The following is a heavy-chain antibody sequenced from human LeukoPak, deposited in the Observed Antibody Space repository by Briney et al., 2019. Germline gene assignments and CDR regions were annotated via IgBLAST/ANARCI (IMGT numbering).Heavy chain of an antibody. CDR3: ARGVKKIRRSGGSDY. V-gene: IGHV4-4*07. Sequence: SETLSLTCTVSGGSISSYYWSWIRQPAGKGLEWIGRIYASGSTNYNPSLKSRVTMSVDMSKNQFSLNLTSVTAADTAVYYCARGVKKIRRSGGSDYWGQGTLVTVSS. CDR1: GGSISSYY. J-gene: IGHJ4*02. CDR2: IYASGST. D-gene: IGHD1-26*01.